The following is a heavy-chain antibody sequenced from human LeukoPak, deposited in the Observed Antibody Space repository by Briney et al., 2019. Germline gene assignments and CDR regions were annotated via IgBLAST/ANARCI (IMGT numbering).Heavy chain of an antibody. CDR1: GFTFSSHA. D-gene: IGHD6-6*01. V-gene: IGHV3-23*01. J-gene: IGHJ4*02. CDR3: AKGFFASSPFPLDH. Sequence: GGSLRLSCAVSGFTFSSHAMSWARQAPGKGLEWVSSISGSGGSTYFADFVKGRFNLSRDSSKNSLYLQMNSLRADDTAVYYCAKGFFASSPFPLDHWGQGTLVTVSS. CDR2: ISGSGGST.